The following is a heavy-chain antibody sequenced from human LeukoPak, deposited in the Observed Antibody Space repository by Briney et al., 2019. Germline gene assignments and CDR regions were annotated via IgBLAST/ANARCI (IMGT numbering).Heavy chain of an antibody. D-gene: IGHD1-26*01. J-gene: IGHJ4*02. CDR1: GFTFSSYA. CDR3: ARDSLSWV. V-gene: IGHV3-23*01. CDR2: ISSTGATT. Sequence: GGSLRLSCAASGFTFSSYAVTWVRQAPGKGLEWVSAISSTGATTYYADSVKGRFTISRDNSKNTLYLQMNSLRAEDTAVYYCARDSLSWVWGQGTLVTVSS.